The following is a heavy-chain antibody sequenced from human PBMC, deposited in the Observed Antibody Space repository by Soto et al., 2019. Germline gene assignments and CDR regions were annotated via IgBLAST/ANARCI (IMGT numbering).Heavy chain of an antibody. Sequence: PGGPLRLSCASSGLAFSREVMCLVRPAPGKGLEWVSSISGSGRTIYHADSMRGRFAISRDNSKNTLYLQMNSLRAEDTAVYYCAKDGRNYDSSGYPSVWGQGTMVTVSS. J-gene: IGHJ3*01. CDR3: AKDGRNYDSSGYPSV. CDR2: ISGSGRTI. CDR1: GLAFSREV. D-gene: IGHD3-22*01. V-gene: IGHV3-23*01.